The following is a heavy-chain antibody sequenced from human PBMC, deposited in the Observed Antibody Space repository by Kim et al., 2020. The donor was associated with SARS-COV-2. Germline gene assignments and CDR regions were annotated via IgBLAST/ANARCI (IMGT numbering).Heavy chain of an antibody. CDR3: AKGGSSGSSYSASHY. D-gene: IGHD2-15*01. Sequence: ADSVTGRFTISRDNSRNTLYLQMTSRRAEDTAVYFCAKGGSSGSSYSASHYWGQGTLVSVS. V-gene: IGHV3-23*01. J-gene: IGHJ4*02.